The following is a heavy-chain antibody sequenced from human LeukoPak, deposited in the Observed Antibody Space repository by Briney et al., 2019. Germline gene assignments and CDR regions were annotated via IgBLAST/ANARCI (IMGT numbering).Heavy chain of an antibody. CDR2: ISYDGSNK. J-gene: IGHJ4*02. CDR1: GFTFSSYA. V-gene: IGHV3-30-3*01. CDR3: ARGDSSGWYYFDY. Sequence: GGSLRLSCAASGFTFSSYAMHWVRQAPGKGLEWVAVISYDGSNKYYADSVKGRFTISRDNSKNTLYLQMNSLRAEDTAVYYCARGDSSGWYYFDYWGQGTLVTVSS. D-gene: IGHD6-19*01.